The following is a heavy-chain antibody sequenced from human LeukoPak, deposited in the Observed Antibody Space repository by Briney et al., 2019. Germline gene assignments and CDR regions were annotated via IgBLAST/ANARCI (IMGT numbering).Heavy chain of an antibody. CDR2: ISAYDGNT. V-gene: IGHV1-18*01. J-gene: IGHJ3*02. CDR1: GYTFTSYG. D-gene: IGHD3-3*01. Sequence: GASVKVSCKASGYTFTSYGIGWVRQAPGQGLEWMGWISAYDGNTNYAQKLQGRVTMTTDTSTSTAYMELRSLRSDDTAVYYCARSGPFGVVIIPTMSAFDIWGQGTMVTVSS. CDR3: ARSGPFGVVIIPTMSAFDI.